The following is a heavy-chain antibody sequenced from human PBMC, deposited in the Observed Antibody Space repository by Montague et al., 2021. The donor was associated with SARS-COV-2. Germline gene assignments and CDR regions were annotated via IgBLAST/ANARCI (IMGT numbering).Heavy chain of an antibody. Sequence: TLSLTCTVSGGSINSGGYYWSWIRQHPGKGLEWIGYIYYSGSTYYNPSLKSRLTISVDTSKNQFSLKLSSVTAAGTAVYYCARVHFVSSGWYPDAFDIWGQGTMVTVSS. V-gene: IGHV4-31*03. CDR3: ARVHFVSSGWYPDAFDI. J-gene: IGHJ3*02. CDR1: GGSINSGGYY. CDR2: IYYSGST. D-gene: IGHD6-19*01.